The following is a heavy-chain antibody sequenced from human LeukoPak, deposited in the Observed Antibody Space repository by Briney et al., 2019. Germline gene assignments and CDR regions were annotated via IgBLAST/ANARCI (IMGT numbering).Heavy chain of an antibody. D-gene: IGHD1-26*01. CDR1: GFTFSSYG. J-gene: IGHJ3*02. Sequence: GGSLRLSCAASGFTFSSYGMNWVRQAPGKGLEWVSGISPSGGITYYADSVRGRFTISRDNSKNTLYLQMNSLRAEDTAVYYCAKDAVAYNGIYDAFDSWGQGTMVTVSS. V-gene: IGHV3-23*01. CDR3: AKDAVAYNGIYDAFDS. CDR2: ISPSGGIT.